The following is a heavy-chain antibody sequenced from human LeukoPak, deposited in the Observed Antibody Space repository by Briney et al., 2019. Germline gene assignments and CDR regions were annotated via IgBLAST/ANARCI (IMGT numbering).Heavy chain of an antibody. J-gene: IGHJ4*02. CDR2: IYSGGST. V-gene: IGHV3-53*01. CDR3: ARDLSSAADY. Sequence: GGSLRLSCAASGFTVSNTYMSWVRQAPGKGLEWVSVIYSGGSTYYADSVKGRFTISRDNSKNTLYLQMNSLRAEDTAVYYCARDLSSAADYWGQGTLVTVSS. D-gene: IGHD6-19*01. CDR1: GFTVSNTY.